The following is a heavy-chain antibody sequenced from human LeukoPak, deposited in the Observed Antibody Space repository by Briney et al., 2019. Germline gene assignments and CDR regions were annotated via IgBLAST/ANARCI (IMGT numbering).Heavy chain of an antibody. D-gene: IGHD3-10*01. CDR3: ANHYYGPGSQKYYFDY. Sequence: GGSLRLSCAASGFIFSDYGMHWVRQAPGKGLEWVTLVRNDGSDKYYADSVKGRFTISRDNSKNTLYLQMNSLRPDDTAVYYCANHYYGPGSQKYYFDYWGQGTLVTVSS. J-gene: IGHJ4*02. V-gene: IGHV3-30*02. CDR2: VRNDGSDK. CDR1: GFIFSDYG.